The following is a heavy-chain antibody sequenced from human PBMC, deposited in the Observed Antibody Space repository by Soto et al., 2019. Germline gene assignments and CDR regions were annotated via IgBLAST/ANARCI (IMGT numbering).Heavy chain of an antibody. V-gene: IGHV3-15*01. CDR1: GFTFSNAW. J-gene: IGHJ6*02. Sequence: GGSLRLSCAASGFTFSNAWMSWVRQAPGKGLEWVGRIKSKTDGGTTDYAAPVKGRFTISRDDSKNTLYLQMNSLKTEDTAVYYCTTDSSPYCSSTSCYSYYYYGMDVWGQGTTVTVSS. D-gene: IGHD2-2*02. CDR3: TTDSSPYCSSTSCYSYYYYGMDV. CDR2: IKSKTDGGTT.